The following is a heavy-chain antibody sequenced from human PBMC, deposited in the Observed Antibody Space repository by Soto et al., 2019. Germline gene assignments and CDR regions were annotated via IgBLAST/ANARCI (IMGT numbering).Heavy chain of an antibody. Sequence: ASVKVSCKASGYTFTSYDINWVRQATGQGLEWMGWMNPNSGNTGYAQKFQGRVTMTRNTSISTAYMELSSLRSEDTAVYYCAREAAVADYYYYGMDVWGQGTTVTVSS. CDR3: AREAAVADYYYYGMDV. V-gene: IGHV1-8*01. CDR1: GYTFTSYD. CDR2: MNPNSGNT. J-gene: IGHJ6*02. D-gene: IGHD6-19*01.